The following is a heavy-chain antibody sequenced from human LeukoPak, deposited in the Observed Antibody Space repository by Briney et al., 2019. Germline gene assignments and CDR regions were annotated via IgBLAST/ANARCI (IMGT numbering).Heavy chain of an antibody. Sequence: GGSLRLSCAASGFTFSSYGMHWVRQAPGKGLEWVAVISYDGSNKYYADSVKGRFTISRDNSKNTLYLQMNSLRAEDTAVYYCAKPYDSSGYYFDYWGQGTLVTVSS. J-gene: IGHJ4*02. CDR3: AKPYDSSGYYFDY. CDR2: ISYDGSNK. D-gene: IGHD3-22*01. V-gene: IGHV3-30*18. CDR1: GFTFSSYG.